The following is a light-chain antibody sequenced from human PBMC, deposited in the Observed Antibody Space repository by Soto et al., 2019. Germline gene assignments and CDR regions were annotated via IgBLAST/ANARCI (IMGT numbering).Light chain of an antibody. CDR2: AAT. V-gene: IGKV1-6*01. Sequence: AIQMTQSPSSLSASVGDRVTITCRASHDIRHELGWYQQKPGKAPNLLIYAATSLLSGVPSRFSGSGSGTDFTLTISSLQPEDIATYYCLQDHDYPRTFGQGTKVEVK. CDR3: LQDHDYPRT. J-gene: IGKJ1*01. CDR1: HDIRHE.